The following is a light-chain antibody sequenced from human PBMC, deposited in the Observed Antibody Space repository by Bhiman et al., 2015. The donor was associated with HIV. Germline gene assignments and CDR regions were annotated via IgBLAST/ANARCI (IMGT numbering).Light chain of an antibody. CDR3: CSYAGSSTYVV. J-gene: IGLJ2*01. CDR2: DVS. V-gene: IGLV2-23*02. Sequence: QSALTQPASVSGSPGQSITISCTGSGSDVGGYNHVSWYQQHPGKAPKLMIYDVSKRPSGVSNRFSGSKSGNTASLTISGLQAEDEADYYCCSYAGSSTYVVFGGGTKLTVL. CDR1: GSDVGGYNH.